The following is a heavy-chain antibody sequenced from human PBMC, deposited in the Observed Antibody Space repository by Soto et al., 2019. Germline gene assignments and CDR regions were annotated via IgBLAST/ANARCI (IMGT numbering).Heavy chain of an antibody. Sequence: QVQLVESGGGVVHPGRSLRLSCAASGFTFSSYAMHWVRQAPGKGLEWVAVISYDGSNKYYADSVKGRFTISRDNSKNTLYLQMNSLRAEDTAVYYCARDKGELLLRFSFGYWGQGTLVTVSS. CDR3: ARDKGELLLRFSFGY. D-gene: IGHD1-26*01. CDR1: GFTFSSYA. J-gene: IGHJ4*02. V-gene: IGHV3-30-3*01. CDR2: ISYDGSNK.